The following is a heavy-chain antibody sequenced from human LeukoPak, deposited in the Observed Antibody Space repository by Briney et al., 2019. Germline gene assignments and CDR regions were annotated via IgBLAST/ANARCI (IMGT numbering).Heavy chain of an antibody. V-gene: IGHV4-34*01. D-gene: IGHD3-3*01. CDR1: GGSFSGYY. J-gene: IGHJ6*02. CDR3: ARGPGFLEWLLSSSRGMDV. Sequence: SETLSLTCAVYGGSFSGYYWSWIRQPPGKGLEWIGEINHSGSTNYNPSLKSRVTISVDTSKNQFSLKLGSVTAADTAVYYCARGPGFLEWLLSSSRGMDVWGQGTTVTVSS. CDR2: INHSGST.